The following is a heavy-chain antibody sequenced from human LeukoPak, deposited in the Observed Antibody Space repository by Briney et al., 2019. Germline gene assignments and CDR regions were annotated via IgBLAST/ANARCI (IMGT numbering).Heavy chain of an antibody. CDR3: ARTRSGGSCSY. V-gene: IGHV1-18*01. D-gene: IGHD2-15*01. CDR1: GYSFTTYG. J-gene: IGHJ4*02. Sequence: GSVKVSCKASGYSFTTYGITWVRQAPGQGLEWMGWISGNNGVTKYAQKVQGRVTMTTDTSTSTAYMEVTSLTSDDTAVYYCARTRSGGSCSYWGQGTLVTVSA. CDR2: ISGNNGVT.